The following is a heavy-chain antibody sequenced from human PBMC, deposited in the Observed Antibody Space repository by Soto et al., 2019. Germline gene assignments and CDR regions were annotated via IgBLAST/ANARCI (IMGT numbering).Heavy chain of an antibody. CDR1: GYTFTSYD. D-gene: IGHD4-17*01. CDR2: MNPNSGNT. CDR3: ARGVKYGDYSMWVDP. V-gene: IGHV1-8*01. Sequence: QVQLVQSGAEVKKPGASVKVSCKASGYTFTSYDIHWVRQATGQRLEYLGWMNPNSGNTDYIQKFQGRVTMTRNTSRSTAYKELSSLRSEDTAVYYCARGVKYGDYSMWVDPWGQGTLVTVSS. J-gene: IGHJ5*02.